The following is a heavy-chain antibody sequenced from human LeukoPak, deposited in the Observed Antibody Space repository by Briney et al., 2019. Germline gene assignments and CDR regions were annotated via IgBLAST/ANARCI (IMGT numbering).Heavy chain of an antibody. CDR3: ARVRYRLAETYIDY. V-gene: IGHV1-2*02. CDR1: GYIFTGYY. CDR2: INPNSGDT. Sequence: ASVKVSCKASGYIFTGYYMHWVRQAPGQGLEWMGWINPNSGDTNYAQKFQGRVTMTRDTSVSTAYMELSRLRSDNTAVYYCARVRYRLAETYIDYWGQGTLVTVSS. J-gene: IGHJ4*02. D-gene: IGHD3-16*01.